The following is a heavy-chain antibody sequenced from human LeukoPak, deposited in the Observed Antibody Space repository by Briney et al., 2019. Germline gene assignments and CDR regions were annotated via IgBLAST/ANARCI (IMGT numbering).Heavy chain of an antibody. CDR1: GGSISSGGYY. J-gene: IGHJ4*02. CDR2: IYYSGST. V-gene: IGHV4-31*03. D-gene: IGHD3-22*01. Sequence: SETLSLTCTVSGGSISSGGYYWSWIRQHPGKGLEWIGYIYYSGSTYYNPSLKSRVTISVDTSKNQFSLKLSSVTAADTAVYYCASSYSSGYYDWGQGTLVTVSS. CDR3: ASSYSSGYYD.